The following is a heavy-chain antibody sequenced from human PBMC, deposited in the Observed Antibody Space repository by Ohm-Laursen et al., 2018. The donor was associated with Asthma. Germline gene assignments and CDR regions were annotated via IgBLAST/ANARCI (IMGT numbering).Heavy chain of an antibody. D-gene: IGHD1-14*01. CDR2: ISSTSTTM. CDR1: GFIFSSYS. V-gene: IGHV3-48*01. CDR3: ARDRTNFDF. J-gene: IGHJ4*02. Sequence: GSLSLSCSASGFIFSSYSMNWVRQAPGRGLEWLSSISSTSTTMFYADSVKGRFTISRDSAKSSLYLQMNNLRAEDTAVYYCARDRTNFDFWGQGTLVTVSS.